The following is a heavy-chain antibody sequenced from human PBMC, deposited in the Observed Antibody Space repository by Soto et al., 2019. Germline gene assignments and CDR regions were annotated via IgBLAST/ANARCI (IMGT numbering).Heavy chain of an antibody. CDR2: ISAYNGNT. J-gene: IGHJ6*02. D-gene: IGHD6-19*01. CDR1: GYTFTSYG. CDR3: ARDDSPFKIAVAGPYYYGMDV. V-gene: IGHV1-18*01. Sequence: GASVKVSCKASGYTFTSYGISWVRQAPGQGLEWMGWISAYNGNTNYAQKLQGRVTMTTDTSTSTAYMELRSLRSDDTAVYYCARDDSPFKIAVAGPYYYGMDVWGQGTTVTVSS.